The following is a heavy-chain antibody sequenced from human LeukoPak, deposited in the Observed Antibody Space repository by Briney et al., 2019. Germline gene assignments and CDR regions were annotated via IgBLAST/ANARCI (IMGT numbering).Heavy chain of an antibody. Sequence: AETLFLTCTVSGGSISSSSYYWGWIRQPPGKGLEWIGSIYCSGSTYYNPSLKSRVTISVDTSKNQFSLKLSSVTAADTAVYYCARGNSHYDYVWGSYRKSYYFDYWGQGTLVTVSS. CDR2: IYCSGST. CDR3: ARGNSHYDYVWGSYRKSYYFDY. V-gene: IGHV4-39*01. D-gene: IGHD3-16*02. CDR1: GGSISSSSYY. J-gene: IGHJ4*02.